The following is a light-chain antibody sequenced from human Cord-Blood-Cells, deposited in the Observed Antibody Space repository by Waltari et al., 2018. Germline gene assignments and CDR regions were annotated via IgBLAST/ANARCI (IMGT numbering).Light chain of an antibody. V-gene: IGKV2D-29*02. CDR3: MQSIQLPYT. J-gene: IGKJ2*01. Sequence: DLVMPQTPLSLSVTPRQPASISCQSRQSLLHSDGKTYLYWYLQKPGPSPQLLIYEVSNRFSGVADRFSGSGSGTDCTLKISRVGAGDVGVYCCMQSIQLPYTFGQGTKLEMK. CDR2: EVS. CDR1: QSLLHSDGKTY.